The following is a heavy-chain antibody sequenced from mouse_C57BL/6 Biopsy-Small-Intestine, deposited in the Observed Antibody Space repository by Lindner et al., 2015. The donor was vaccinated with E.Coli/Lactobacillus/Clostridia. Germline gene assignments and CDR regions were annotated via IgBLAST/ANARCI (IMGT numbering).Heavy chain of an antibody. J-gene: IGHJ2*01. CDR1: GYTFTDYN. V-gene: IGHV1-22*01. D-gene: IGHD1-1*01. CDR2: INPNNGGT. Sequence: VQLQESGPEVVKPGASVKMSCKASGYTFTDYNMHWVKQSHGKSLEWIGYINPNNGGTSYNQKFKGKATLTVNKSSSTAYMELRSLTSEDSAVYYCARDYYGSRGDYWGQGTTLTVSS. CDR3: ARDYYGSRGDY.